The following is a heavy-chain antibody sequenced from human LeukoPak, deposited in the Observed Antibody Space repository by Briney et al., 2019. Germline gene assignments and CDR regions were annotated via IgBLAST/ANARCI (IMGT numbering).Heavy chain of an antibody. V-gene: IGHV3-30*18. CDR2: ISYDGSNK. Sequence: GGSLRLSCAASGFTFSSYGMHWVRQAPGKGLEWVAVISYDGSNKYYADSVKGRFTISRDNSKNTLYLQMNSLRAEDTAVYYCAEERNTAMVTSPVDYWGQGTLVTVSS. CDR3: AEERNTAMVTSPVDY. J-gene: IGHJ4*02. CDR1: GFTFSSYG. D-gene: IGHD5-18*01.